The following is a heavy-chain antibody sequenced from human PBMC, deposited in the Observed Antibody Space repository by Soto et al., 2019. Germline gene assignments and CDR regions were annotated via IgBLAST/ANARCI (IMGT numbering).Heavy chain of an antibody. Sequence: PSDTLSLTCTVSAGSIGSYYWSWIRQPPGRGLEWIGYIYYGGSTNYNPSLKSRVTISVDTSKNQFSLKLSSVTAADTAVYYCARRYGYSFDYWGQGTLVTVSS. CDR1: AGSIGSYY. J-gene: IGHJ4*02. CDR3: ARRYGYSFDY. V-gene: IGHV4-59*08. D-gene: IGHD1-1*01. CDR2: IYYGGST.